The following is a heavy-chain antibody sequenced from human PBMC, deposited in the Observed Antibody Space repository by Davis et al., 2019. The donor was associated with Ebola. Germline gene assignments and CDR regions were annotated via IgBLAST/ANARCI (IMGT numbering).Heavy chain of an antibody. J-gene: IGHJ4*02. Sequence: PGGSLRLSCAASGFTFSSYWMHWVRQAPGKGLVWVSRLNSDGSTTNYADSVKGRFTISRDNSKNTLYLQMNSLRAEDTAVYYCAKVPAKNSGSYDYWGQGTLVTVSS. CDR1: GFTFSSYW. D-gene: IGHD1-26*01. CDR2: LNSDGSTT. CDR3: AKVPAKNSGSYDY. V-gene: IGHV3-74*01.